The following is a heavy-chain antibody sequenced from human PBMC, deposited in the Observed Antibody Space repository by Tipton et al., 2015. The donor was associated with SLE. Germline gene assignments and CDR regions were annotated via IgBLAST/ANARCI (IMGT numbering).Heavy chain of an antibody. V-gene: IGHV4-4*07. Sequence: TLSLTCSVSGGSITGYYWTWIRQPAGKGLEFIGRIYTSASTIYNPSLKSRVTLSSDTSKNQFSLRVRSVTAADTALYFCARENWSFSHMDVWGIGTTVTVSS. J-gene: IGHJ6*04. CDR3: ARENWSFSHMDV. CDR2: IYTSAST. CDR1: GGSITGYY. D-gene: IGHD1-1*01.